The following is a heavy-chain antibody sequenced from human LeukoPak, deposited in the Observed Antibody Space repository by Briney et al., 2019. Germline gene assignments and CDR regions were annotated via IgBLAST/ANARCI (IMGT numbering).Heavy chain of an antibody. CDR1: GFTFSSYG. CDR3: ARDAEGDIVVVPAAIGPL. V-gene: IGHV3-33*08. Sequence: GGSLRLSCAASGFTFSSYGMHWVRQAPGKGLEWVAVIWYGGSNKYYADSVKGRFTISRDNSKNTLYLQMNSLRAEDTAVYYCARDAEGDIVVVPAAIGPLWGQGTLVTVSS. CDR2: IWYGGSNK. J-gene: IGHJ4*02. D-gene: IGHD2-2*02.